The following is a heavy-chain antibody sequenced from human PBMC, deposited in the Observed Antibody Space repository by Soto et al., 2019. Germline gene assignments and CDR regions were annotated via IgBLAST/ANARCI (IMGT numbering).Heavy chain of an antibody. Sequence: QVQLVQSGAEVKKPGASVKVSCKASGYTFTSYDINWVRQATGQGLEWMGWMNPNSGNTGYAQKFQERVPMTRNTSISTAYMGLRSLRYEDTAVYYCARGGGCSSTSCYVGWDYYYYMDVWGKGTTVTVSS. CDR3: ARGGGCSSTSCYVGWDYYYYMDV. CDR1: GYTFTSYD. V-gene: IGHV1-8*01. D-gene: IGHD2-2*01. CDR2: MNPNSGNT. J-gene: IGHJ6*03.